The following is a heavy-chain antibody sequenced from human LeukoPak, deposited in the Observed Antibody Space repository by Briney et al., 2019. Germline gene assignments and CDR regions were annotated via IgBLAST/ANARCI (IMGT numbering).Heavy chain of an antibody. D-gene: IGHD1-1*01. CDR2: ISPYNGNT. Sequence: ASVKVSCKASGYDFTSVGITWVRRAPGQGLEWMGWISPYNGNTRYAQKFQGRVAMTTDTSTTTAYMELRGLRFNDTAVYYCARGPRGQRFDYWGQGTLVTVSS. V-gene: IGHV1-18*01. J-gene: IGHJ4*02. CDR3: ARGPRGQRFDY. CDR1: GYDFTSVG.